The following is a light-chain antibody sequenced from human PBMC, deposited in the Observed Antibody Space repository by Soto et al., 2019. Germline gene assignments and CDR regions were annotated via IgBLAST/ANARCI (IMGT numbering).Light chain of an antibody. CDR2: KAS. Sequence: DIQMTQSPSILSASVGDRVTITCRASQSISSWLAWYQQTPGKAPNLLIYKASHLENGVPSRFSGSGSGTEFTLTISSLQPGDFATYYCQHYNTYPWTFGQGTKV. J-gene: IGKJ1*01. V-gene: IGKV1-5*03. CDR3: QHYNTYPWT. CDR1: QSISSW.